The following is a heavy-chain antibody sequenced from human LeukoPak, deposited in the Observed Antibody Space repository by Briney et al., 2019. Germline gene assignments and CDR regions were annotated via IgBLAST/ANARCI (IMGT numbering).Heavy chain of an antibody. CDR3: AREGSDYYGSGSYYRSYYYYMDV. Sequence: SETLSLTRTVSGGSISSYYWSWIRQPAGKGLEWIGRIHTSGSTNYNPSLKSRVTMSVDTSKNQFSLKLSSVTAADTAVYYCAREGSDYYGSGSYYRSYYYYMDVWGKGTTVTISS. D-gene: IGHD3-10*01. CDR2: IHTSGST. CDR1: GGSISSYY. J-gene: IGHJ6*03. V-gene: IGHV4-4*07.